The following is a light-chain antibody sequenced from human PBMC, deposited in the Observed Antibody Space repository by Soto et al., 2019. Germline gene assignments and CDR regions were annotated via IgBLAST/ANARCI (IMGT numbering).Light chain of an antibody. J-gene: IGKJ2*01. Sequence: EIVLTQSPGTLSLSPGERATLSCRASQSVSSSYLAWYQQKPGQAPRLLIYGASGMATGIPDRFSGSGSGTDFALTISRLEPDDFAVYYCQEYGSSSMYTFGQGTKLEIK. CDR3: QEYGSSSMYT. CDR1: QSVSSSY. V-gene: IGKV3-20*01. CDR2: GAS.